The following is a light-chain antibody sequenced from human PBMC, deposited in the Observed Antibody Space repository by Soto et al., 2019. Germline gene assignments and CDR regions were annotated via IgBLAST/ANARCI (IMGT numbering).Light chain of an antibody. J-gene: IGLJ1*01. Sequence: QSVLTQSPSASASLGASVKLTCTLSSGHSSYAIAWHQQQPEKGPRDLMKLNSDGSHSKGDGIPDRFSGSSSGAERYLTISSLQSEDEADYYCQTWGTGILVFGTGTKLTVL. CDR1: SGHSSYA. CDR3: QTWGTGILV. CDR2: LNSDGSH. V-gene: IGLV4-69*01.